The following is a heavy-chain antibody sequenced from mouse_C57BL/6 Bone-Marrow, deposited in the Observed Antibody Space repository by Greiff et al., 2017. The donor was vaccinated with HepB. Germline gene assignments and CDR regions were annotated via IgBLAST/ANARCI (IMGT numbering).Heavy chain of an antibody. V-gene: IGHV2-2*01. CDR3: AIITTVVAPRYYAMDY. CDR1: GFSLTSYG. D-gene: IGHD1-1*01. CDR2: IWSGGST. J-gene: IGHJ4*01. Sequence: QVQLKQSGPGLVQPSQSLSITCTVSGFSLTSYGVHWVRQSPGKGLEWLGVIWSGGSTDYNAAFISRLSISKDNSKSQVFFKMNSLQADDTAIYYCAIITTVVAPRYYAMDYWGQGTSVTVSS.